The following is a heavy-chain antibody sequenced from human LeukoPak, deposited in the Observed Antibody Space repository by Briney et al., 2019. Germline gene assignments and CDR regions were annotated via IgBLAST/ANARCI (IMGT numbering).Heavy chain of an antibody. CDR2: INTSGSP. J-gene: IGHJ4*02. CDR3: ARRGNWGFFDY. Sequence: PSETLSLTCTVSGGSISSNYWSWIRQPPGKGLEWIGYINTSGSPNYNPSLKSRVSISLDTSRNQFSLKLTSVTAADTAVYYCARRGNWGFFDYWGQGILVSVSS. D-gene: IGHD7-27*01. V-gene: IGHV4-4*09. CDR1: GGSISSNY.